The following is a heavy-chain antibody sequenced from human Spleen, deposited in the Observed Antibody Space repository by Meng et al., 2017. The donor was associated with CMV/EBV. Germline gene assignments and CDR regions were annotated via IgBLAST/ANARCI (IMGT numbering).Heavy chain of an antibody. Sequence: GESLKISCAASGFTFSDYYMSWIRQAPGKGLEWVSYISTSDSTIYYADSVKGRFTISRDNAKNSLYLQLNSLRAEDTAVYYCARTHNYGNLGYWGQGTLVTVSS. D-gene: IGHD5-18*01. CDR3: ARTHNYGNLGY. J-gene: IGHJ4*02. CDR2: ISTSDSTI. V-gene: IGHV3-11*01. CDR1: GFTFSDYY.